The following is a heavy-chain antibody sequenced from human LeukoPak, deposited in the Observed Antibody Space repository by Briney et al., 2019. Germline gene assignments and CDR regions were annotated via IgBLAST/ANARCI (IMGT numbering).Heavy chain of an antibody. CDR2: ISSSSNTT. Sequence: GGSLRLSCAASGFTFSSYSMNWVRQAPGKGLGGVSYISSSSNTTYYADSVKGRFTISRDNAKNSLYLQMNSLRAEDTAVYYCARSPSGTGGFDPWGQGTLVTVSS. CDR1: GFTFSSYS. D-gene: IGHD1-1*01. V-gene: IGHV3-48*01. J-gene: IGHJ5*02. CDR3: ARSPSGTGGFDP.